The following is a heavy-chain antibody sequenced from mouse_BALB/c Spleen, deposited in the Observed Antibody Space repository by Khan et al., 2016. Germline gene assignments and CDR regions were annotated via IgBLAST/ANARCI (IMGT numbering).Heavy chain of an antibody. CDR3: ARGLPYYFDY. D-gene: IGHD3-1*01. CDR1: VYTFTNYG. J-gene: IGHJ2*01. V-gene: IGHV9-3-1*01. Sequence: QIQLVQSGPELKKPGETVKISCKASVYTFTNYGMNWVKQAPGKGLKWMGWINTYTGEPTYADDFKGRFAFSLETSASTAYLQINNLKNEDTATYFCARGLPYYFDYWGQGTTLTGSS. CDR2: INTYTGEP.